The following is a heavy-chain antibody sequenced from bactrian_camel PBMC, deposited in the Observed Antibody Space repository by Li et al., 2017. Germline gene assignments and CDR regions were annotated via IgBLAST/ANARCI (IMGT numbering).Heavy chain of an antibody. CDR2: IETGDDTT. Sequence: VQLVESGGGSVQAEGSLRLSCEHSGFTDNSYLVAWFRQPPGKEREGVATIETGDDTTSYADSMKGRVTISQINTTVFLQMDSLKVEDTAKYVCASSTLRSGGLCLTQVEFYNHWGQGTQVTVS. CDR1: GFTDNSYL. D-gene: IGHD7*01. CDR3: ASSTLRSGGLCLTQVEFYNH. J-gene: IGHJ4*01. V-gene: IGHV3S40*01.